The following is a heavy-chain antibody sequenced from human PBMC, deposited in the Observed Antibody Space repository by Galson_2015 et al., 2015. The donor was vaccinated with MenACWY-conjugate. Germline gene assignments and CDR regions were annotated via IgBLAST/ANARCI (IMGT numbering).Heavy chain of an antibody. J-gene: IGHJ4*02. CDR2: IIPVFHTT. CDR1: GDSFNTYS. D-gene: IGHD4-17*01. CDR3: ARPGGDYEQRTFFDY. V-gene: IGHV1-69*13. Sequence: SVKVSCKASGDSFNTYSFNCIRQAPGQGPEWLGGIIPVFHTTDYAQRFQGRLTITADESTSTVYMELSSLRSDDTAIYYCARPGGDYEQRTFFDYWGQGTLVTVSS.